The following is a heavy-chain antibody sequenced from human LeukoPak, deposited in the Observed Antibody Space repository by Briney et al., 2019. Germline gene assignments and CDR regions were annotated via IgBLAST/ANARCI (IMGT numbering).Heavy chain of an antibody. V-gene: IGHV4-34*01. D-gene: IGHD2-2*01. J-gene: IGHJ5*02. CDR1: GGSFSGYY. CDR2: INHSGST. Sequence: SETLSLTCAVYGGSFSGYYWSWIRQPPGKGLEWIGVINHSGSTKYNPSLKSRVTISVDTSKNQFSLKLSSVTAADTAVYYCARHLRGYCSSTSCYRAWFDPWGQGTRVTVAS. CDR3: ARHLRGYCSSTSCYRAWFDP.